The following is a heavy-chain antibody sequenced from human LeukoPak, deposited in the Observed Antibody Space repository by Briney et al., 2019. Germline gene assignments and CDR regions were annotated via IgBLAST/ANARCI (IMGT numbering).Heavy chain of an antibody. CDR1: GFTFSSYA. Sequence: PGGSLRLSCAASGFTFSSYAMTWVRQAPGKGLEWVGRIKLITDGGTTDFAAPVKGRFTISRDDSKHTLYQQMNSLKTEDTAVYYCATDPGYGDYVKAWGQGTLVTVSS. CDR3: ATDPGYGDYVKA. V-gene: IGHV3-15*01. D-gene: IGHD4-17*01. CDR2: IKLITDGGTT. J-gene: IGHJ4*02.